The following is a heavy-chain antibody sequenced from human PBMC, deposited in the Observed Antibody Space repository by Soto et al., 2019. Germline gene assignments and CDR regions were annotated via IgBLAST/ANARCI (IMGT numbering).Heavy chain of an antibody. Sequence: ASVKVSCKASGFTFSDYGLSWVRQAPGQPLEWMGWINAGNGNTKYSQKFQGRVTITRDTSASTAYMELSSLRSEDTAVYYCARGSSSVAMDVWGQGTTVTVSS. CDR3: ARGSSSVAMDV. V-gene: IGHV1-3*01. CDR2: INAGNGNT. J-gene: IGHJ6*02. D-gene: IGHD6-13*01. CDR1: GFTFSDYG.